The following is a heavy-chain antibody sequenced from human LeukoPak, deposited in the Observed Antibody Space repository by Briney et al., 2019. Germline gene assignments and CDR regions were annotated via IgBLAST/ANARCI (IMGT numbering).Heavy chain of an antibody. V-gene: IGHV3-23*01. CDR2: SGDSDGST. CDR1: GFPFRRLG. D-gene: IGHD2-15*01. CDR3: AKGGCRGTCNPLAY. Sequence: GGSQRLLYAASGFPFRRLGVRGPRQAPEKGVEGISSSGDSDGSTYYADSLKGRFTISRDNDKNTLYLQMNNLRAEDTAVYYCAKGGCRGTCNPLAYWGQGALVTVSP. J-gene: IGHJ4*02.